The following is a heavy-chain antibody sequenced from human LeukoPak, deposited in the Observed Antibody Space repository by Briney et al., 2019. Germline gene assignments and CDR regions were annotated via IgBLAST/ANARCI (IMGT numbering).Heavy chain of an antibody. CDR2: ISGSGTSI. Sequence: PGGSLGLSCAASGFTFSSYEMNWVRQAPGKGLEWVSYISGSGTSIYYADSVKGRFTISRDNAENSLYLQMNSLRAEDTAVYFCARDGSTGSGYFDYWGQGTLIAVSS. D-gene: IGHD2-8*02. J-gene: IGHJ4*02. CDR3: ARDGSTGSGYFDY. V-gene: IGHV3-48*03. CDR1: GFTFSSYE.